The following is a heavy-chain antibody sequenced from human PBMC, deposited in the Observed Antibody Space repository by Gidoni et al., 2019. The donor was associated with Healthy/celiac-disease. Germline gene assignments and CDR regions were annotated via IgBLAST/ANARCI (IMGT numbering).Heavy chain of an antibody. V-gene: IGHV4-59*08. CDR3: ARGYSNGGFQH. CDR1: GGSISSYY. CDR2: IYYSGST. Sequence: QVQLQESGPGLVKPSETLSLTCTVSGGSISSYYWSWIRQPPGKGLEWIGHIYYSGSTNYNPSPKSRVTISVDTSKNQFSLKLSSVTAADTAVYYCARGYSNGGFQHWGQGTLVTVSS. D-gene: IGHD6-19*01. J-gene: IGHJ1*01.